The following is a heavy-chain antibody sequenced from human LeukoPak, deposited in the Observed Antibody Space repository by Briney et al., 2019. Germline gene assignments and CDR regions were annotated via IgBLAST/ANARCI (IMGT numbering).Heavy chain of an antibody. CDR1: GYTFTGYY. CDR3: ARGARRLLLALRSREVAFDI. D-gene: IGHD3-22*01. CDR2: INPNSGGT. J-gene: IGHJ3*02. Sequence: ASVKVSCKASGYTFTGYYMHWVRQAPGQGLEWMGWINPNSGGTNYAQKFQGRVTMTRDTSISTAYMELSGLRSDDTAVYYCARGARRLLLALRSREVAFDIWGQGTMVTVSS. V-gene: IGHV1-2*02.